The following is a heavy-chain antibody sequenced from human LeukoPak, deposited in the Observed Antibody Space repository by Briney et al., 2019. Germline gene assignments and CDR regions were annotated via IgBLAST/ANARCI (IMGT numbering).Heavy chain of an antibody. CDR1: GGSISSGDYY. D-gene: IGHD3-9*01. CDR2: IYYSGST. J-gene: IGHJ4*02. Sequence: PSETLSLTCTVSGGSISSGDYYWRWIRQPPGKGLXXIGYIYYSGSTXXNPSXKSRVTISVDTSKNQFSLKLSSVTAADTAVYYCARVRIDGDLHFDYWGQGTLVTVSS. CDR3: ARVRIDGDLHFDY. V-gene: IGHV4-30-4*01.